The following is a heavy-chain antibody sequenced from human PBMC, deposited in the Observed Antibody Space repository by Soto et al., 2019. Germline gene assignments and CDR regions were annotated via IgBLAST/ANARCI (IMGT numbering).Heavy chain of an antibody. CDR3: ANLNYNGSGRYGNY. CDR2: ISGSGGAT. J-gene: IGHJ4*02. CDR1: GFTFSSYA. D-gene: IGHD3-10*01. Sequence: GGSLRLSCAATGFTFSSYAMSWVRQAPGKGLEWVSGISGSGGATYYADSVKGRFTISRDNSKDTLYLQMNSLRVEDTALYYCANLNYNGSGRYGNYWGQGTLVTVSS. V-gene: IGHV3-23*01.